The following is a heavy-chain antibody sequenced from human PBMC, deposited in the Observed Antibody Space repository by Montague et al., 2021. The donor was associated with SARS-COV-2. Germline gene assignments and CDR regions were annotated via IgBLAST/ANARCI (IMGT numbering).Heavy chain of an antibody. CDR1: GGSFSSYY. CDR2: INHSGNT. D-gene: IGHD3-10*01. CDR3: ARLGDGVVPSPILGVGPYYSYYYMDV. V-gene: IGHV4-34*01. J-gene: IGHJ6*03. Sequence: SETLSLTCAVSGGSFSSYYWNWIRQPPGKGLEWIGEINHSGNTNYNPPLKSRATISADTSKNQFSLKLTSVAAADTAVYYCARLGDGVVPSPILGVGPYYSYYYMDVWGKGTTVTVSS.